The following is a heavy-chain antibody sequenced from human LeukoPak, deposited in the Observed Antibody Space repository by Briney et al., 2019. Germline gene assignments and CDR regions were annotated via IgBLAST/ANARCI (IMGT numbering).Heavy chain of an antibody. J-gene: IGHJ5*02. CDR1: GYTFTSYG. D-gene: IGHD2-2*01. CDR2: ISAYNGNT. Sequence: ASVKVSCKASGYTFTSYGISWVRQAPGQGLEWMGWISAYNGNTNYAQKLQGRATMTTDTSTSTAYMELRSLRSDDTAVYYCARFWVVPAAMNWFDPWGQGTLVTVSS. V-gene: IGHV1-18*01. CDR3: ARFWVVPAAMNWFDP.